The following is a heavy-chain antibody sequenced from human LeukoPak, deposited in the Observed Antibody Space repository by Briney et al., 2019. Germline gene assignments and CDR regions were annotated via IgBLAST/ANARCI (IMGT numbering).Heavy chain of an antibody. CDR3: ARVAAAGNYYFDY. Sequence: SETLSLTCTVSGGSISSSSYYWGWIRQPPGKGLEWIGSIYYSGSTYYNPSLKSRVTISVDTSKNQFSLKLSSVTAADTAVYFCARVAAAGNYYFDYWGQGTLVTVSS. CDR2: IYYSGST. V-gene: IGHV4-39*07. J-gene: IGHJ4*02. D-gene: IGHD6-13*01. CDR1: GGSISSSSYY.